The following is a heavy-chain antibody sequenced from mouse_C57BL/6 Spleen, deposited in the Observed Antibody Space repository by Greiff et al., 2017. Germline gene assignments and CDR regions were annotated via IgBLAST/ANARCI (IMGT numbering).Heavy chain of an antibody. J-gene: IGHJ4*01. CDR1: GYSFTDYN. V-gene: IGHV1-39*01. CDR2: INPNYGTT. CDR3: VPLYYDYDEGYYYAMDY. Sequence: EVQLQQSGPELVKPGASVKISCKASGYSFTDYNMNWVKQSNGKSLEWIGVINPNYGTTSYNQKFKGKATLTVDQSSSTAYMQLNSLTSEDSAVYYCVPLYYDYDEGYYYAMDYWGQGTSVTVSS. D-gene: IGHD2-4*01.